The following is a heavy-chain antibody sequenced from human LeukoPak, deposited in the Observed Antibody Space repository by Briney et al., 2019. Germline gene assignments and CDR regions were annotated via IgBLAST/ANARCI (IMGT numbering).Heavy chain of an antibody. Sequence: SETLSLTCTVSGGSISSYYWSWIRQPPGKGLEWIGYIYYSGSTNYNPSLKSQVTILVDTSKNQFSLKLSSVTAADTAVYYCARDGYQGTYYYDSSGYPDAFDIWGQGTMVTVSS. J-gene: IGHJ3*02. CDR3: ARDGYQGTYYYDSSGYPDAFDI. D-gene: IGHD3-22*01. CDR1: GGSISSYY. V-gene: IGHV4-59*01. CDR2: IYYSGST.